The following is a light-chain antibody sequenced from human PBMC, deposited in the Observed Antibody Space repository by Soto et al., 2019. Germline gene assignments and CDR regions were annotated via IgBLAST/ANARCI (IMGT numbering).Light chain of an antibody. V-gene: IGLV1-40*01. J-gene: IGLJ1*01. CDR3: QSYDSSLSGLV. CDR1: SSNIGAGYD. Sequence: QSVLTQPPSVSGAPGQSVTISCTGSSSNIGAGYDVHWYQKLPGTAPKLLIYGNSNRPSGVPDRFSGSKSGTSASLAITGLQAEDEADYYCQSYDSSLSGLVFGAGTKVTVL. CDR2: GNS.